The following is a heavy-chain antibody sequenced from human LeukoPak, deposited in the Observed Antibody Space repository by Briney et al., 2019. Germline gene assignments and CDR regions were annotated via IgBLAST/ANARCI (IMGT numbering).Heavy chain of an antibody. CDR1: GCSISSYY. D-gene: IGHD3-9*01. Sequence: PSETLSLTCTVSGCSISSYYWSWIRQPAGKGLEWIGRIYTSGSTNYNPSLKSRVTISVDTSKNQFSLKLSSVTAADTAVYYCARGYFDWLGQSPTAFDYWGQGTLVTVSS. V-gene: IGHV4-4*07. CDR3: ARGYFDWLGQSPTAFDY. J-gene: IGHJ4*02. CDR2: IYTSGST.